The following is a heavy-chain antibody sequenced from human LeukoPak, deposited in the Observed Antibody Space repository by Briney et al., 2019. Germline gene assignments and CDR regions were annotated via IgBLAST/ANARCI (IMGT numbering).Heavy chain of an antibody. CDR2: IRYDGSNK. V-gene: IGHV3-30*02. CDR1: GFTFSSYG. J-gene: IGHJ4*01. D-gene: IGHD3-10*01. Sequence: GGSLRLSCAASGFTFSSYGMHWVRQAPGKGLEWVAFIRYDGSNKYYADSAKGRFTISRDNSKNTLYLQMNSLRAEDTAVYYCAKDRSITMVRGVIDYWGQGTLVTVSS. CDR3: AKDRSITMVRGVIDY.